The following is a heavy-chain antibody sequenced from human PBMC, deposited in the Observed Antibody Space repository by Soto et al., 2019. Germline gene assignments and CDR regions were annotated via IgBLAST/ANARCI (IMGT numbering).Heavy chain of an antibody. D-gene: IGHD6-13*01. J-gene: IGHJ6*02. V-gene: IGHV4-59*01. Sequence: PSETLSLTCTVSGGSLSSYYWSWIRQPPGKGLEWIGYIYYSGSTNYNPSLKSRVTISVDTSKNQFSLKLSSVTAADTAVYYCASTIAAAGTATPYYYYGMDVWGQGTTVNVSS. CDR3: ASTIAAAGTATPYYYYGMDV. CDR2: IYYSGST. CDR1: GGSLSSYY.